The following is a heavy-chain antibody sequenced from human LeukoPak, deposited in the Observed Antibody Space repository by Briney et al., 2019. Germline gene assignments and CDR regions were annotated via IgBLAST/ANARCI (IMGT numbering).Heavy chain of an antibody. CDR3: ARFEQGSLDY. CDR2: IYYSGST. V-gene: IGHV4-59*01. D-gene: IGHD3-9*01. CDR1: GGSISSYY. Sequence: PSETLSLTCTVSGGSISSYYWSWIRQPPGKGLEWIGYIYYSGSTNYDPSLKSRVTISVDTSKNQFSLKLSSVTAADTAVYYCARFEQGSLDYWGQGTLVTVSS. J-gene: IGHJ4*02.